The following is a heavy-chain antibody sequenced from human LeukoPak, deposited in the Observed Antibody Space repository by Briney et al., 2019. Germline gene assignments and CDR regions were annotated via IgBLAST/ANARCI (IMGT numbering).Heavy chain of an antibody. V-gene: IGHV4-38-2*02. CDR2: IYHSGST. D-gene: IGHD4-17*01. CDR1: GYSISSGYY. J-gene: IGHJ4*02. CDR3: ARATVTTHFDY. Sequence: SETLTLTCTVSGYSISSGYYWGWIRQPPGKGLEWIGSIYHSGSTYYNPSLKSRVTISVDTSKNQFSLKLSSVTAADTAVYYCARATVTTHFDYWGQGTLVTVSS.